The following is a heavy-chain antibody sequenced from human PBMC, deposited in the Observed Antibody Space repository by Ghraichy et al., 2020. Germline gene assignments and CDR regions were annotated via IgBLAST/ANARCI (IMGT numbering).Heavy chain of an antibody. J-gene: IGHJ4*02. CDR2: VNQDGSER. V-gene: IGHV3-7*01. CDR1: GFIFSGFN. Sequence: GESLNISCEASGFIFSGFNMNWVRQAPGKGLEWVANVNQDGSERSYVESVRGRFPISRDNPKKSLYLQMNSLRVEDTAVYYCARWGTGNLDYWGQGTLVTVSA. D-gene: IGHD1-1*01. CDR3: ARWGTGNLDY.